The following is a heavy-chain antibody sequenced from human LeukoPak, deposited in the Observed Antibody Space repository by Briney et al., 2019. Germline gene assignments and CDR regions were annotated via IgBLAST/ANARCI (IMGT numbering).Heavy chain of an antibody. D-gene: IGHD3-10*01. J-gene: IGHJ4*02. CDR1: GGSISSYY. Sequence: PSETLSLTCTVSGGSISSYYWSWIRQPPGKGLEWIGYIYNSGSTNYNPSLKSRVTISVDTSKNQFSLKLSSVTAADTAVYYCARVTGRFGEFPDYWGQGTLVTVSS. CDR3: ARVTGRFGEFPDY. V-gene: IGHV4-59*01. CDR2: IYNSGST.